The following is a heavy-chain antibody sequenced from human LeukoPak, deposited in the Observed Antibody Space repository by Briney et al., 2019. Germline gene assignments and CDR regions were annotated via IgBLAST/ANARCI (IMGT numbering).Heavy chain of an antibody. D-gene: IGHD3-16*01. CDR3: ARARSYVFDY. Sequence: ASVKVSCKASGFTFRNYGMHWVRQATGQGLEWMGWMNPNSGNTGYAQKFQGRVTMTRNTSISTAYMELSSLRSEDTAVYYCARARSYVFDYWGQGTLVTVSS. J-gene: IGHJ4*02. V-gene: IGHV1-8*01. CDR2: MNPNSGNT. CDR1: GFTFRNYG.